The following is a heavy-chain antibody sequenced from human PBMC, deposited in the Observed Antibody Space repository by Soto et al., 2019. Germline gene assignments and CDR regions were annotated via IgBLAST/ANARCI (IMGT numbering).Heavy chain of an antibody. J-gene: IGHJ2*01. D-gene: IGHD7-27*01. CDR3: ARKILGSTTRPNYWYFDL. V-gene: IGHV3-23*01. Sequence: EVQVLESGGGLVQPGGSLRLSCAGSGFTFINYAMNWVRQAPGKGLEWVSSISGGGDAAFFPDSLRGRFSSSRDNSKNTVTLQMNSLGVDDTAVYCCARKILGSTTRPNYWYFDLWGRGTLVTVSS. CDR1: GFTFINYA. CDR2: ISGGGDAA.